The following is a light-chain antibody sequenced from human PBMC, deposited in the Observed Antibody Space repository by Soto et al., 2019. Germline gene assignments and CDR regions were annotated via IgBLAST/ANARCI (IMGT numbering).Light chain of an antibody. V-gene: IGKV3D-15*01. CDR3: PKYNNWPLT. Sequence: EIVMTQSPATLSVSPGDRATLSCRASQSVDNDLAWYQQKPGQPPRLLIYDASTRATGIPARFSGSQSGTEFTLTISSLLSEDFAVYFCPKYNNWPLTFGGGTKVDIK. CDR2: DAS. CDR1: QSVDND. J-gene: IGKJ4*01.